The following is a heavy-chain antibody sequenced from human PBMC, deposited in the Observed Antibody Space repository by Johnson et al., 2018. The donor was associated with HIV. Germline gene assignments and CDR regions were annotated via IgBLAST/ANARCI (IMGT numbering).Heavy chain of an antibody. J-gene: IGHJ3*02. CDR2: IGTAGDT. D-gene: IGHD2-15*01. CDR1: GFTFSSYD. Sequence: VQLVESGGGLKQPGGSLRLSCAASGFTFSSYDMHWVRQATGKGLEWVSTIGTAGDTYYPGSVKGRFTVSREDAKNSLYLQMNSLRAGDTALYYCARAVCRGGRCYSHDAFDIWGQGTMVTVS. V-gene: IGHV3-13*01. CDR3: ARAVCRGGRCYSHDAFDI.